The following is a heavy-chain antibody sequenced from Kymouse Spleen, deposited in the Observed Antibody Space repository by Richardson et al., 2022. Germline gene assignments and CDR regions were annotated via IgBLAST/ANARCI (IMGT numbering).Heavy chain of an antibody. J-gene: IGHJ2*01. CDR2: IWYDGSNK. D-gene: IGHD6-13*01. V-gene: IGHV3-33*01. CDR1: GFTFSSYG. CDR3: ARERCHRAAAGRGYFDL. Sequence: QVQLVESGGGVVQPGRSLRLSCAASGFTFSSYGMHWVRQAPGKGLEWVAVIWYDGSNKYYADSVKGRFTISRDNSKNTLYLQMNSLRAEDTAVYYCARERCHRAAAGRGYFDLWGRGTLVTVSS.